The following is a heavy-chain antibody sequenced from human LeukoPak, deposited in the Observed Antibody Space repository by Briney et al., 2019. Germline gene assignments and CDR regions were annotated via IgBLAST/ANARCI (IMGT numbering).Heavy chain of an antibody. CDR2: ISSSGTTI. CDR3: ARELSYYFDY. D-gene: IGHD5/OR15-5a*01. Sequence: AGSLRLSCAASGFTFSSFKMHWVRQAPGKGLEWVSYISSSGTTIYYADSVKGRFAISRDNAKNSLYLHMNSLRAEDTAVYYCARELSYYFDYWGQGTLVTVSS. CDR1: GFTFSSFK. V-gene: IGHV3-48*03. J-gene: IGHJ4*02.